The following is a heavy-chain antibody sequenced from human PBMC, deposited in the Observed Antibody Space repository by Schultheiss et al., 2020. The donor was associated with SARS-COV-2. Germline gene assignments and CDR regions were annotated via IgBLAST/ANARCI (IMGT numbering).Heavy chain of an antibody. D-gene: IGHD7-27*01. CDR2: IYYSGST. CDR3: ARASMGKVGYFQH. CDR1: GGSVRSGSYY. J-gene: IGHJ1*01. V-gene: IGHV4-61*01. Sequence: SETLSLTCTVSGGSVRSGSYYWSWIRQPPGKGLEWIGYIYYSGSTNYNPSLKSRVTISVDTSKNQFSLKLSSVTAADTAVYYCARASMGKVGYFQHWGQGTLVTVSS.